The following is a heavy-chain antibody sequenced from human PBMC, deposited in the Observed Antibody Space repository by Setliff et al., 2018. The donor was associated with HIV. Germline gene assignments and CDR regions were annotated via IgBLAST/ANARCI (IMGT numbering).Heavy chain of an antibody. D-gene: IGHD2-21*01. V-gene: IGHV5-51*01. J-gene: IGHJ3*02. CDR1: GNSFANHW. Sequence: RGESLKISCRAFGNSFANHWIAWVRQMPGKGPEWVGFIYTGDSGTQYNPAFQGRVTISADKSIKTVYLQWTSLHRSDTAMYYCARHKVAMSMLVVQDPGPFDNWGQGTMVTVSS. CDR3: ARHKVAMSMLVVQDPGPFDN. CDR2: IYTGDSGT.